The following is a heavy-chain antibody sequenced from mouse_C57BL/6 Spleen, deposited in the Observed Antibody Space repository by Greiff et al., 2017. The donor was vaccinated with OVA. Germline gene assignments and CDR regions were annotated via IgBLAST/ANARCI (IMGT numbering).Heavy chain of an antibody. CDR1: GYTFTGYW. CDR3: AKKEYWGGVLFGY. J-gene: IGHJ2*01. CDR2: ILPGSGST. V-gene: IGHV1-9*01. D-gene: IGHD4-1*01. Sequence: QVQLKQSGAELMKPGASVKLSCKATGYTFTGYWIEWVKQRPGHGLEWIGEILPGSGSTNYNEKFKGKATFTADTSSNTAYMQLSSLTTEDSALDYCAKKEYWGGVLFGYWGQGTTLTVSS.